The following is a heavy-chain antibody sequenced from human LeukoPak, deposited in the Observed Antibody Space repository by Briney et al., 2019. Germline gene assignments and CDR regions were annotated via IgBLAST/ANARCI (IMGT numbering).Heavy chain of an antibody. CDR3: ARDLTTPRPYRRIAAAGTPGY. V-gene: IGHV4-30-2*01. Sequence: SQTLSLTCAVSGGSISSGGYSWSWIRQPPGKGLEWIGYIYHSGSTYYNPSLKSRVTISVDRSKNQFSLKLISVTAADTAAYYCARDLTTPRPYRRIAAAGTPGYWGQGTLVTVSS. D-gene: IGHD6-13*01. J-gene: IGHJ4*02. CDR1: GGSISSGGYS. CDR2: IYHSGST.